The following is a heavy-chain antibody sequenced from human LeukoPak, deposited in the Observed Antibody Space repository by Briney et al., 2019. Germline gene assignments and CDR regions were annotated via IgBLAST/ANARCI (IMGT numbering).Heavy chain of an antibody. CDR3: AREGSRIRYFDY. CDR1: GFTFSNYW. J-gene: IGHJ4*02. Sequence: GGSLRLSCAASGFTFSNYWMSWVRQAPGKGLEWVAVIWYDGSNKYYADSVKGRFTISRDNSKNTLYLQMNSLRAEDTAVYYCAREGSRIRYFDYWGQGTLVTVSS. CDR2: IWYDGSNK. V-gene: IGHV3-33*08.